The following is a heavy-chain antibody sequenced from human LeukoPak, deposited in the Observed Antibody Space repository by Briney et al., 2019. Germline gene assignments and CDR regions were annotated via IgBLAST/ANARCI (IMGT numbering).Heavy chain of an antibody. CDR1: GGSISSSSYY. J-gene: IGHJ3*02. D-gene: IGHD3-3*01. Sequence: PSETLSLTCTVSGGSISSSSYYWGWIRQPPGKGLEWIGSIYYSGSTYYSPSLKSRVTISVDTSKNQFSLKLSSVTAADTAVYYCEGSGPWLDAFDIWGQGTMVTVSS. V-gene: IGHV4-39*01. CDR2: IYYSGST. CDR3: EGSGPWLDAFDI.